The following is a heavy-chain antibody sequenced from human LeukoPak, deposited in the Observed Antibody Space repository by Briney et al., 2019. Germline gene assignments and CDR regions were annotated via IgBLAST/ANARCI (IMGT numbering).Heavy chain of an antibody. CDR1: GGSISSYY. J-gene: IGHJ3*02. CDR2: IYTSGST. Sequence: PSEALSLTCTVSGGSISSYYWSWIRQPAGKGLGWIGRIYTSGSTNYNPSLKSRVTMSVDTSKNQFSLKLSSVTAADTAVYYCARDLSGYYYDDAFDIWGQGTMVTVSS. CDR3: ARDLSGYYYDDAFDI. D-gene: IGHD3-22*01. V-gene: IGHV4-4*07.